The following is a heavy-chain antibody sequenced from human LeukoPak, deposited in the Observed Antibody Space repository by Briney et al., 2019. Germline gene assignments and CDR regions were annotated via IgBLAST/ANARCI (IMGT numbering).Heavy chain of an antibody. J-gene: IGHJ5*02. D-gene: IGHD6-19*01. CDR3: ARHELGSSGWQPGWFDP. CDR2: IYSSGNT. CDR1: GGSISNYY. V-gene: IGHV4-59*08. Sequence: SETLSLTCTVSGGSISNYYWTWIRQPPGKGLEWIGYIYSSGNTNYNPSLNSRVTISLDTPKNQFSLMLRSLTAADTSVYYCARHELGSSGWQPGWFDPWGQGTLVTVSS.